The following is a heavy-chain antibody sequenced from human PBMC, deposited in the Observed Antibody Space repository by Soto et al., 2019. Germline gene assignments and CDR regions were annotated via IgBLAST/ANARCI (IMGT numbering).Heavy chain of an antibody. D-gene: IGHD6-13*01. CDR3: ARSPDSSSWYVWRYNWFDP. CDR1: GYTFTSYA. Sequence: ASVKVSCKASGYTFTSYAMHWVRQAPGQRLEWMGWINAGNGNTKYSQKFQGRVTITRDTSASTAYMELSSLRSEDTAVYYCARSPDSSSWYVWRYNWFDPWGQGTLVTVSS. J-gene: IGHJ5*02. V-gene: IGHV1-3*01. CDR2: INAGNGNT.